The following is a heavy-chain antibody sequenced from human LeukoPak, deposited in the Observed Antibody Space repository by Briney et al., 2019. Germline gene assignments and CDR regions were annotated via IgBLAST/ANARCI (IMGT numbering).Heavy chain of an antibody. CDR2: INDSGSI. J-gene: IGHJ4*02. V-gene: IGHV4-34*01. CDR1: GGPFSGHY. Sequence: SETLSLPCAVYGGPFSGHYWSRVRQPPGKGLEWIGEINDSGSINYNPSLTSRVTISVDTSKNQFSLKLSSVTAADTAVYHCARVPTSGWPSPDYWGQGTLVTVSS. D-gene: IGHD6-25*01. CDR3: ARVPTSGWPSPDY.